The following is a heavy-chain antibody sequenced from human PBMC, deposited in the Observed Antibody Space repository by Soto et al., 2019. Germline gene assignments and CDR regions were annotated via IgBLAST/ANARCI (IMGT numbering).Heavy chain of an antibody. D-gene: IGHD6-19*01. V-gene: IGHV1-69*13. J-gene: IGHJ6*02. CDR1: GGTFSSYA. Sequence: ASVKVSCKASGGTFSSYAISWVRQAPGQGLEWMGGIIPIFGTANYAQKFQGRVTITADESTSTAYMELSSLGSEDTAVYYCASGRYSSVWYVGYYYYGMDVWCQGTTVTVTS. CDR3: ASGRYSSVWYVGYYYYGMDV. CDR2: IIPIFGTA.